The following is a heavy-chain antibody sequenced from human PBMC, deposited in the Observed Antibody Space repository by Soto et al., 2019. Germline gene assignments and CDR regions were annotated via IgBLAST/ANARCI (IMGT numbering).Heavy chain of an antibody. V-gene: IGHV1-69*02. CDR1: GGTFSSYT. CDR2: IIPILGIA. CDR3: ARSRYWNDDDAFAI. Sequence: QVQLVQSGAEVKKPGSSVKVSCKASGGTFSSYTISWVRQAPGQGLEWMGRIIPILGIANYAQKFQGRVTITVDKSQGTAYMELSSLGSEDMAVYYCARSRYWNDDDAFAIWGQGTMGTVSS. J-gene: IGHJ3*02. D-gene: IGHD1-1*01.